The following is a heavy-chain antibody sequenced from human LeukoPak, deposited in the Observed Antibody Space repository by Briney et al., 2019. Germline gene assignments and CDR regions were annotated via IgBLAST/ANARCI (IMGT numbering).Heavy chain of an antibody. V-gene: IGHV4-59*01. CDR3: ARGRDSSGYGYYYYMDV. D-gene: IGHD3-22*01. CDR2: IYYSGST. J-gene: IGHJ6*03. CDR1: GGSISSYY. Sequence: SETLSLTCTVSGGSISSYYWSWIRQPPGKGLEWIGYIYYSGSTNYNPSLKSRVTISVDTSKNQFSLKLSSVTGADTAVYYCARGRDSSGYGYYYYMDVWGKGTTVTVSS.